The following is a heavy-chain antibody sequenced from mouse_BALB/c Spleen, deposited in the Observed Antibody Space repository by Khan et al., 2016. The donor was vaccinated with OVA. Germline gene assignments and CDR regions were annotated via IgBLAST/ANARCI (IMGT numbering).Heavy chain of an antibody. D-gene: IGHD1-1*01. V-gene: IGHV1S41*01. J-gene: IGHJ4*01. Sequence: DLVKPGASVKLSCKASGYTFTSYWINWIKQRPGQGLEWIGRIGPGSSNAYYNDMFKDKATLTVDTSSNTAHIQLSSLSSDDSAVYFGARENYYGRSCYAMDYWGQGTSVTVSA. CDR3: ARENYYGRSCYAMDY. CDR2: IGPGSSNA. CDR1: GYTFTSYW.